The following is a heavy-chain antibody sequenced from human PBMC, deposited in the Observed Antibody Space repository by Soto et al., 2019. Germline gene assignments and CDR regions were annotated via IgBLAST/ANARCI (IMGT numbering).Heavy chain of an antibody. CDR2: INPSGGST. V-gene: IGHV1-46*03. J-gene: IGHJ3*02. D-gene: IGHD3-10*01. CDR1: GYTFTSYY. Sequence: EASVKVSCKASGYTFTSYYMHWVRQAPGQGLEWMGIINPSGGSTSYAQKFQGRVTMTRDTSTSTVYMELSSLRSEDTAVYYCARRFYGSGSYDAFDIWGQGTMVAVSS. CDR3: ARRFYGSGSYDAFDI.